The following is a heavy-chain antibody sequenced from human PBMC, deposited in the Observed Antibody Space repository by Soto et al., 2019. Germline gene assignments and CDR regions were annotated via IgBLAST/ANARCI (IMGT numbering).Heavy chain of an antibody. CDR3: VRDGPGNPYDILTGYSFNYYYYYMDV. D-gene: IGHD3-9*01. J-gene: IGHJ6*03. Sequence: EVQLVESGGGLVKPGGSLRLSCAASGFTFSSYSMNWVRQAPGKGLEWVSSISSSSSYIYYADSVKGRFTISRDNAKNSLYLQMNRLRAEDTAVYYCVRDGPGNPYDILTGYSFNYYYYYMDVWGKGTTVTVAS. CDR2: ISSSSSYI. CDR1: GFTFSSYS. V-gene: IGHV3-21*01.